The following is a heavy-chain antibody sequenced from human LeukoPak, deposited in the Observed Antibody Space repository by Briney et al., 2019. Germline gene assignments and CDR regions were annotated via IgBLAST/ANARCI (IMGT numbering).Heavy chain of an antibody. CDR2: VHHSGST. J-gene: IGHJ4*02. Sequence: SETLSLTCTVSRYSIRSGYWWGWIRQSPGMGLEWIGSVHHSGSTYYNPSFKSRVTISVDTSKNQFSLKLSSVTAADTAVYYCARVRPGIAATGTWAAPVWGQGTLVTVSS. D-gene: IGHD6-13*01. CDR1: RYSIRSGYW. V-gene: IGHV4-38-2*02. CDR3: ARVRPGIAATGTWAAPV.